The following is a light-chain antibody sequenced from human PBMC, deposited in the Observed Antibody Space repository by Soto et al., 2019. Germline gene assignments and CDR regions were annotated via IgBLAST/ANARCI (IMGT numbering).Light chain of an antibody. V-gene: IGKV1-5*01. Sequence: DIQMTQSPSTLSASVGDRVTITCRASRSISNWLAWYQQRPGIAPKLLIFDASILQSGVPSRFSGSGSGTEFTLRISRLQTDDFATYDCQQYGSFSPITFGGGTKVEI. J-gene: IGKJ4*01. CDR2: DAS. CDR3: QQYGSFSPIT. CDR1: RSISNW.